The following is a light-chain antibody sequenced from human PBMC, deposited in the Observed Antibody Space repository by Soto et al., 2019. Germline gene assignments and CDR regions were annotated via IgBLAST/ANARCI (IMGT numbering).Light chain of an antibody. CDR2: DAS. V-gene: IGKV1-5*01. CDR1: QSINSW. J-gene: IGKJ1*01. CDR3: QQYNSYPGT. Sequence: DIQMTQSPSTLSASIGDRVTITCRASQSINSWLAWYQQKPGKALKLLIYDASSLESGVPSRFSGSGSGTEFTLTISSLQPDDFATYYCQQYNSYPGTFGQGTKV.